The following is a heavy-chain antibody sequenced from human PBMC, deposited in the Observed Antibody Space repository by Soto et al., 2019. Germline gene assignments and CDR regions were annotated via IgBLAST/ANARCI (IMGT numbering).Heavy chain of an antibody. CDR2: ISAYNGNT. V-gene: IGHV1-18*04. CDR1: GYTFTSYG. J-gene: IGHJ4*02. CDR3: AKTGDGSGARYLFDY. D-gene: IGHD3-10*01. Sequence: ASVKVSCKASGYTFTSYGISWVRQAPGQGLEWMGWISAYNGNTNYAQKLQGRVTMTTDTSTSTAYMELRSLRSDDTAVYYCAKTGDGSGARYLFDYWGQGTLVTVSS.